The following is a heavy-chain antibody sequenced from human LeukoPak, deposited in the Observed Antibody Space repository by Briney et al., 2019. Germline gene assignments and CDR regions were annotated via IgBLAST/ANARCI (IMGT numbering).Heavy chain of an antibody. CDR2: INTDTGNP. CDR1: GYSFTTYA. J-gene: IGHJ5*02. CDR3: ARGGGRLLWFGELLVADWFDP. D-gene: IGHD3-10*01. Sequence: ASVKVSCKASGYSFTTYAMNWVRQAPGQGLEWMGWINTDTGNPTYAPGFAGRFVFSLDTSVNTAYLQITGLKAEDTAIYYCARGGGRLLWFGELLVADWFDPWGQGTLVTVSS. V-gene: IGHV7-4-1*02.